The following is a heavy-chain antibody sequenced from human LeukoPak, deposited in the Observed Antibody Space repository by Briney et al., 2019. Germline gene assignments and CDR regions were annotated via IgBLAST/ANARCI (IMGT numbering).Heavy chain of an antibody. CDR2: ISGSGDNT. V-gene: IGHV3-23*01. CDR3: ANRRGSIAARPYRVDNKFLGY. J-gene: IGHJ4*02. Sequence: GGSLRLSCVASGFTFSNYWMHWVRQPPGKGLEWVSSISGSGDNTYYADSVQGRFTISRDNSKNTLYLQMNSLRAEDSAVYYCANRRGSIAARPYRVDNKFLGYWGQGTLVTVSS. D-gene: IGHD6-6*01. CDR1: GFTFSNYW.